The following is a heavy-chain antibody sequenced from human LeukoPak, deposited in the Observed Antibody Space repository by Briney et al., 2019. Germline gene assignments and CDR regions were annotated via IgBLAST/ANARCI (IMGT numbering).Heavy chain of an antibody. CDR2: MNPNTANT. Sequence: GASVKVSCKASGYTFTSYDINWVRQATGQGLEWMGWMNPNTANTGYAQKFRSRVTMTRNTSITTAYMELSSLRSDDTAIYYCARKFLGSRGYYFDYWGQGTLVIVSS. CDR3: ARKFLGSRGYYFDY. CDR1: GYTFTSYD. J-gene: IGHJ4*02. D-gene: IGHD3-10*01. V-gene: IGHV1-8*01.